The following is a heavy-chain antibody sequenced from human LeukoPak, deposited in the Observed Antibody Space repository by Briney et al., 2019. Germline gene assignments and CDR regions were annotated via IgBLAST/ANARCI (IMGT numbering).Heavy chain of an antibody. Sequence: PGGSLRLSCAASGFTLSSYDMHWVRHVTGKGLEWVSAIGVAGDTYYPGSVKGRFIITRENAKNSLYLQMNSLRVKDTAVYYCARDRHGMAVWGQGTTVVVSS. CDR3: ARDRHGMAV. CDR2: IGVAGDT. V-gene: IGHV3-13*01. CDR1: GFTLSSYD. J-gene: IGHJ6*02.